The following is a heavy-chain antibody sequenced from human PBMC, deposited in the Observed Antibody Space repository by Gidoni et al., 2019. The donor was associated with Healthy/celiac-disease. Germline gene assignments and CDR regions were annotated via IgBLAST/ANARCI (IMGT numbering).Heavy chain of an antibody. V-gene: IGHV1-2*02. J-gene: IGHJ4*02. CDR1: GYTFTGHY. Sequence: QVPLVQSGAEVKKPRASVKVSCQASGYTFTGHYMHWVRQAPGQGLEWMGWINPNSGGTNYPQKFQGRVTMTRDTSISTAYMELSRLRSDDTAVYYCARSLGGKVYFDYWGQGTLVTVSS. CDR2: INPNSGGT. D-gene: IGHD2-15*01. CDR3: ARSLGGKVYFDY.